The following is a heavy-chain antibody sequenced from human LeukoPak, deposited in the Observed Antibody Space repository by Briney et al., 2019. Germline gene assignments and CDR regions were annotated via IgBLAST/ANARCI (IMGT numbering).Heavy chain of an antibody. D-gene: IGHD4-17*01. CDR2: INPNSGGT. V-gene: IGHV1-2*02. Sequence: GASVKVSCEASGYTFTGYYVHWVRQAPGQGLEWMGWINPNSGGTNYAQKFQGRVTMTRDTSISTAYMELSRLRSDDTAVYYCAQSPYGDYVGYWGQGTLVTVSS. J-gene: IGHJ4*02. CDR3: AQSPYGDYVGY. CDR1: GYTFTGYY.